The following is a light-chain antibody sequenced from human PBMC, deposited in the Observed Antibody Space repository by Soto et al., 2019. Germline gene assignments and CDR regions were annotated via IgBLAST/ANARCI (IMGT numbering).Light chain of an antibody. CDR3: RSYAGNYTLL. CDR1: SRHDGIYYY. V-gene: IGLV2-11*01. CDR2: DVT. Sequence: SPLTQPRSVSGSPGQSGTVSCTGTSRHDGIYYYVSWYQQRPGTAPKVMIYDVTKRPSGVPDRCSGSECANTASLTISGLQADDEAEYYCRSYAGNYTLLFGGGTKVTVL. J-gene: IGLJ2*01.